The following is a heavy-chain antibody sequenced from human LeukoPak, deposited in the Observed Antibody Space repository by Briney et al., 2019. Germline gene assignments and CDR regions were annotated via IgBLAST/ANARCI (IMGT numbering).Heavy chain of an antibody. D-gene: IGHD1-14*01. V-gene: IGHV4-34*01. CDR2: INHSGST. CDR1: GFTFDDYG. Sequence: GSLRLSCAASGFTFDDYGMSWVRQPPGKGLEWIGEINHSGSTNYNPSLKSRVTISVDTSKNQFSLKLSSVTAADTAVYYCARTGNPRSRDYYMDVWGKGTTVTVSS. J-gene: IGHJ6*03. CDR3: ARTGNPRSRDYYMDV.